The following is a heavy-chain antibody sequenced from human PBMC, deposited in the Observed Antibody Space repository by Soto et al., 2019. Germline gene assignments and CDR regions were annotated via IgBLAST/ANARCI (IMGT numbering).Heavy chain of an antibody. J-gene: IGHJ4*02. CDR3: AREYSSSNRLDY. CDR1: GFTFSSYG. CDR2: IWHDGSNK. Sequence: QVQLVESGGGVVQPGRSLRLSCAASGFTFSSYGMHWVRQAPGKGLEWVAVIWHDGSNKYYADSVKGRFTISRDNSKNTLYLQMNSLRAEDTAVYYCAREYSSSNRLDYWGQGTLVTVSS. V-gene: IGHV3-33*01. D-gene: IGHD6-6*01.